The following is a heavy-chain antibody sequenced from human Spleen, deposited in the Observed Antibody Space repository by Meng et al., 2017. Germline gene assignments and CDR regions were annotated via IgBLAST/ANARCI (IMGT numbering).Heavy chain of an antibody. CDR2: INHGGST. J-gene: IGHJ4*02. CDR3: ARGILLWFGALDY. D-gene: IGHD3-10*01. V-gene: IGHV4-34*01. Sequence: GSLRLSCGVYGGLFSGYYWSWIRQPPGKGLEWIGHINHGGSTNYNPSLKSRVTISVDTSKNQFSLKLSSVTAADTAVYYCARGILLWFGALDYWGQGTLVTVSS. CDR1: GGLFSGYY.